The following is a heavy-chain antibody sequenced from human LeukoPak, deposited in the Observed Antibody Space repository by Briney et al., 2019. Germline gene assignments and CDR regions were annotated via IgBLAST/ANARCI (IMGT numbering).Heavy chain of an antibody. J-gene: IGHJ5*02. V-gene: IGHV4-4*07. CDR2: IYTSGST. Sequence: KPSETLSLTCTVSGGSISSYYWGWIRQPAGKGLEWIGRIYTSGSTNYNPSLKSRVTMSVDTSKNQFSLKLSSVTAADAAVYYCAREPGYCSGGSCYFGNWFDPWGQGTLVTVSS. D-gene: IGHD2-15*01. CDR1: GGSISSYY. CDR3: AREPGYCSGGSCYFGNWFDP.